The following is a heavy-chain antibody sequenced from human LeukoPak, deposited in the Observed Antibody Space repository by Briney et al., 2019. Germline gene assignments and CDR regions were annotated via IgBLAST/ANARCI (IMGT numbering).Heavy chain of an antibody. V-gene: IGHV1-69*05. CDR3: ARAASGYRYGLNLYFDL. CDR1: GGTFSSYA. Sequence: SVKVSCKASGGTFSSYAISWVRQAPGQGLEWMGGIIPIFGTANYAQKFQGRVTITTDESTSTAYMELSSLRSEDTAVYYCARAASGYRYGLNLYFDLWGRGTLVTVSS. CDR2: IIPIFGTA. J-gene: IGHJ2*01. D-gene: IGHD5-18*01.